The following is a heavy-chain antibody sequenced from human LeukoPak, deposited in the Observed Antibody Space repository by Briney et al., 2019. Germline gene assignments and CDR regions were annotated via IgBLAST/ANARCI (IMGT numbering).Heavy chain of an antibody. CDR1: GFTFSSYG. CDR2: ISYDGSNK. V-gene: IGHV3-30*18. J-gene: IGHJ4*02. CDR3: AKSHYYGSGVHY. Sequence: GGSLRLSCAASGFTFSSYGMHWDRQAPGKGLEWVAVISYDGSNKYYADSVKGRFTISRDNSKNTLYLQMDSLRAEDTAVYYCAKSHYYGSGVHYWGQGTLVTVSS. D-gene: IGHD3-10*01.